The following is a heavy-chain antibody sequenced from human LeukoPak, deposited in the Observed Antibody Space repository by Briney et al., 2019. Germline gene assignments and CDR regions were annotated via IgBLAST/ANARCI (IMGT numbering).Heavy chain of an antibody. J-gene: IGHJ6*02. CDR1: GFTFSSYA. Sequence: GGSLRLSCAASGFTFSSYAMHWVRQAPGKGLEWVAVISYDGSNKYYADSVKGRFTISRDNSKNTLYLQMNSLRAEDTAVYYCARDLDPMLRLGELSSSDGMDVWGQGTTVTVSS. V-gene: IGHV3-30-3*01. CDR3: ARDLDPMLRLGELSSSDGMDV. CDR2: ISYDGSNK. D-gene: IGHD3-16*02.